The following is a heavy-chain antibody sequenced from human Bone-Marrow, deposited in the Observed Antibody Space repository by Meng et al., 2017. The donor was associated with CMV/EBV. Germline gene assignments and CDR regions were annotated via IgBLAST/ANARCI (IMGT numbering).Heavy chain of an antibody. CDR1: GFTFSNYW. CDR3: VKYWGRAFLV. CDR2: LSGDGRDI. J-gene: IGHJ3*01. D-gene: IGHD3-16*01. Sequence: ETLSLTCAASGFTFSNYWMTWVRQAPGKGLQWVAHLSGDGRDIQYLDSVRGRFTISRDNAENSLFLQMNSLRADDTAVYYCVKYWGRAFLVWGQGTKVTVSS. V-gene: IGHV3-7*01.